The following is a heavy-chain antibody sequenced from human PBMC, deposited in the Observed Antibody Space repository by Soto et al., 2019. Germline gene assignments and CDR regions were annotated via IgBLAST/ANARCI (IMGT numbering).Heavy chain of an antibody. D-gene: IGHD6-13*01. Sequence: EVQLVNSGGGWVPPGGSLRLSCGASGFTFSSYGMNWVRQDPGKGLEWVSYISADTKTTNYADSVKGRFTITRDNAKSSLYLQLNSLRDDDTAVYYCARGGAGRPDYWGQGTLVIVSS. J-gene: IGHJ4*02. CDR1: GFTFSSYG. CDR3: ARGGAGRPDY. V-gene: IGHV3-48*02. CDR2: ISADTKTT.